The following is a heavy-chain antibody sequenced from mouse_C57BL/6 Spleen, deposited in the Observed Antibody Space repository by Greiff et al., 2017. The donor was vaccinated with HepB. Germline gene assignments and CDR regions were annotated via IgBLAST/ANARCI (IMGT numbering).Heavy chain of an antibody. CDR3: AREDYYGSSPAY. CDR2: INPNYGTT. Sequence: VHVKQSGPELVKPGASVKISCKASGYSFTDYNMNWVKQSNGKSLEWIGVINPNYGTTSYNQKFKGKATLTVDQSSSTAYMQLNSLTSEDSAVYYCAREDYYGSSPAYWGQGTLVTVSA. V-gene: IGHV1-39*01. J-gene: IGHJ3*01. CDR1: GYSFTDYN. D-gene: IGHD1-1*01.